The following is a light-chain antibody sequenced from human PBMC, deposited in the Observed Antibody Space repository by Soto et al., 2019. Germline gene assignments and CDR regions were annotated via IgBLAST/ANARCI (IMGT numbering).Light chain of an antibody. Sequence: EIVLTQSPGTLSLSPGESGTLSCMASQSLGTNFLAWFQQKPGQAPRLLIYGASTRATGIPDRFSGSGSGKDFTLTITRLEPEDSAVDYGQNDGVAPRTFGQGTKVQI. CDR1: QSLGTNF. J-gene: IGKJ1*01. V-gene: IGKV3-20*01. CDR3: QNDGVAPRT. CDR2: GAS.